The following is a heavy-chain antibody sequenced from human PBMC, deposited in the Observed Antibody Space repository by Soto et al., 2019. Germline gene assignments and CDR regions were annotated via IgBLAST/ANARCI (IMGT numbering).Heavy chain of an antibody. J-gene: IGHJ3*02. Sequence: QVQLVQSGAEVKKPGSSLKVSCKASGGTFSSYAISWVRQAPGQGLEWMGGIIPIFGTANYAQKFQGRVTITADESTSTDYMELSSLRSEDTAVYYCARDGSGRHLRDAFDIWGQGTMVTVSS. V-gene: IGHV1-69*12. CDR2: IIPIFGTA. CDR3: ARDGSGRHLRDAFDI. D-gene: IGHD1-26*01. CDR1: GGTFSSYA.